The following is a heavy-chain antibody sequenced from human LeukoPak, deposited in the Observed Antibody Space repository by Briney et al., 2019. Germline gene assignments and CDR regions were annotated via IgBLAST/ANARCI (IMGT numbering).Heavy chain of an antibody. D-gene: IGHD3-3*01. CDR1: GFTFSAYW. Sequence: GGSLRLSCAASGFTFSAYWMSWVRQTPGKGLEWVANIKQDGGEKYYVDSVKGRFTISRDNAKNSVYLQMNSLRAEDTAVYYCARATDFWSGYYYYWGQGTLVTVSS. V-gene: IGHV3-7*01. CDR3: ARATDFWSGYYYY. J-gene: IGHJ4*02. CDR2: IKQDGGEK.